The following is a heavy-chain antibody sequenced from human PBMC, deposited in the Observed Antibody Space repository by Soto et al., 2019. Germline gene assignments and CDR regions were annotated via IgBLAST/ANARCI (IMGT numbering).Heavy chain of an antibody. CDR3: STSPPVRDILTGYGLDF. J-gene: IGHJ4*02. V-gene: IGHV1-69*02. D-gene: IGHD3-9*01. CDR2: IIPILGIV. Sequence: QDQLVQSGAEVQKPGSSVKVSCKASGGTFSSYTINWVRQAPGQGLEWMGRIIPILGIVNYAQRFQGRVTITADKSTGTAYMQLSSLTSEDTAVYYCSTSPPVRDILTGYGLDFWGLGTPITVSS. CDR1: GGTFSSYT.